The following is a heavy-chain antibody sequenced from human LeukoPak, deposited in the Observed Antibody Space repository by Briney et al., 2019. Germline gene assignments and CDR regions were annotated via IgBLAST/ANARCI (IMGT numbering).Heavy chain of an antibody. CDR2: IDPNSGGT. CDR1: GYTFTGYC. J-gene: IGHJ4*02. CDR3: ARDSIAAAGLYFDY. Sequence: ASVKVSFNASGYTFTGYCMHWVRQSPGQGLEWIRWIDPNSGGTRYAQKFQGRVTMTRDTSISAAYMELSRLTSDDTAVYYCARDSIAAAGLYFDYWGQGTLVTVSS. V-gene: IGHV1-2*02. D-gene: IGHD6-13*01.